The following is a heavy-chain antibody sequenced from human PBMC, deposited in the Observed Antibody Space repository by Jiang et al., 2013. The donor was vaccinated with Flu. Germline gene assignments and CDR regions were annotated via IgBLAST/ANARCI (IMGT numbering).Heavy chain of an antibody. Sequence: VQLVESGGGLVQPGGSLRLSCAASGFTFSEYTMSWVRQAPGQGLEWISYISSSSATIYYADSVKGRFTISRDNAKNSLFLQMNSLRDEDMAVYYCARNYWRSGSHGMDVWGQGTAVTVSS. J-gene: IGHJ6*02. CDR2: ISSSSATI. CDR1: GFTFSEYT. V-gene: IGHV3-48*02. CDR3: ARNYWRSGSHGMDV. D-gene: IGHD3-10*01.